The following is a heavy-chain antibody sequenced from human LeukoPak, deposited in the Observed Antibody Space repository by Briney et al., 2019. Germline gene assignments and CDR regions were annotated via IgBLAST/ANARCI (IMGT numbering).Heavy chain of an antibody. D-gene: IGHD1-14*01. J-gene: IGHJ4*02. CDR3: AKEHRDRDYFDY. CDR1: GFTFSSYG. Sequence: GGSLRLSCAASGFTFSSYGMRWVRQAPGKGLEWVSAISGSGTITKYVDSVKGRFTISRDNSKNTLYLQMNSLRAEDTAVYYCAKEHRDRDYFDYWGQGTLVTVSS. V-gene: IGHV3-23*01. CDR2: ISGSGTIT.